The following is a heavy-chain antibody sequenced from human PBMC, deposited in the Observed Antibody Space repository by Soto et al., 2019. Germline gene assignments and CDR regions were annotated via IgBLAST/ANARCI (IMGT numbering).Heavy chain of an antibody. Sequence: QVQLVESGGGVVQPGRSLRLSCAASGFTFSSYGMHWVRQAPGKGLEWVAVISYDGSNKYYADSVKGRFTISRDNSKNTLYLQRNSLRAEDTAVYYCAKGGYEGYGMDVWGQGTTVTVSS. V-gene: IGHV3-30*18. CDR3: AKGGYEGYGMDV. CDR1: GFTFSSYG. J-gene: IGHJ6*02. CDR2: ISYDGSNK. D-gene: IGHD5-12*01.